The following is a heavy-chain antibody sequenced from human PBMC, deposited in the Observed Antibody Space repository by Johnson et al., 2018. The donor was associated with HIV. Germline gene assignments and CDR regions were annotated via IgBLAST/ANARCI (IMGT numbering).Heavy chain of an antibody. CDR1: GFTVSSNY. Sequence: VQLVESGGGLVQPGGSLRLSCAASGFTVSSNYMSWVRQAPGKGLEWVSVIYSGGSTYYAASVKGRFTISIDNSKNTLYLQINSLRAEDTAVYYCARDRRQFLEWLSDAFDIWGQGTMVTVSS. J-gene: IGHJ3*02. V-gene: IGHV3-66*01. CDR3: ARDRRQFLEWLSDAFDI. CDR2: IYSGGST. D-gene: IGHD3-3*01.